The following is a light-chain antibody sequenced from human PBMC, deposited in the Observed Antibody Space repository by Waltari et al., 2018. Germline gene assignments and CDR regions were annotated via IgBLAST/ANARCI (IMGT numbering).Light chain of an antibody. CDR3: SSYAGRNNSVV. CDR1: SNDVGGYKY. Sequence: QSALTQPPSASGSPGQSVTISCTGTSNDVGGYKYVSWYQHHLGKAPKVIIYEVSKRLSGVHDRFSGSKSGNSGSLTVSGLQTEDEAGYYGSSYAGRNNSVVFGGGTKLTVL. V-gene: IGLV2-8*01. CDR2: EVS. J-gene: IGLJ2*01.